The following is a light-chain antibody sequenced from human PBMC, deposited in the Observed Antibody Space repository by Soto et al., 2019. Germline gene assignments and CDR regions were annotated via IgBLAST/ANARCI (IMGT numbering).Light chain of an antibody. CDR2: GAS. Sequence: EIVLTRSPGPLSLSPGDRATLSCRASQSVDTSYLGWYQQNPGQAPRLLIYGASSRATGIPDRFSGSGSGTDFTLTISRLEPEDFAVYYCQQYGTSPLTFGGGTKVDIK. CDR3: QQYGTSPLT. CDR1: QSVDTSY. J-gene: IGKJ4*01. V-gene: IGKV3-20*01.